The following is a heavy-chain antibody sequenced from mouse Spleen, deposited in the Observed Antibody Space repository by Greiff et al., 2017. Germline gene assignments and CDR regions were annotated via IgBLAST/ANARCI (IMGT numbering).Heavy chain of an antibody. D-gene: IGHD2-4*01. CDR1: GFSLSTSGMG. CDR2: IYWDDDK. V-gene: IGHV8-12*01. CDR3: ARRPYDYDGDYYAMDY. Sequence: QVTLKECGPGILQSSQTLSLTCSFSGFSLSTSGMGVSWIRQPSGKGLEWLAHIYWDDDKRYNPSLKSRLTISKDTSRNQVFLKITSVDTADTATYYCARRPYDYDGDYYAMDYWGQGTSVTVSS. J-gene: IGHJ4*01.